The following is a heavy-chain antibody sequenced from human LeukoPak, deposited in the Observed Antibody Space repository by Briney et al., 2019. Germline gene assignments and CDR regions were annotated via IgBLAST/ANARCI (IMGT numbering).Heavy chain of an antibody. D-gene: IGHD6-19*01. J-gene: IGHJ4*02. CDR2: IRYDGSNK. V-gene: IGHV3-30*02. Sequence: PGGSLRLSCAASGFTFSSYGMHWVRQAPGKGLEWVAFIRYDGSNKYYADSVKGRFTISRDNSKNTLYLQMNSLRAEDTAVYYCAKEREGYSSGWYGGAFDYWGQGTLVTVSS. CDR1: GFTFSSYG. CDR3: AKEREGYSSGWYGGAFDY.